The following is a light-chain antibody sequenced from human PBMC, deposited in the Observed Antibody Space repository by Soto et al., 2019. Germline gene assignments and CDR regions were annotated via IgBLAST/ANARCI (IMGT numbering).Light chain of an antibody. CDR2: GAS. Sequence: EIVLTQSPGTLSSSPGERATLSCRASQSVSSSYLAWDQQKPGQAPRPLIYGASSRAIGIPDRFSGSGSGTDFPLTISGLEPEDFALYYCQQYGSSPWTFGQGTKVEIK. CDR3: QQYGSSPWT. V-gene: IGKV3-20*01. J-gene: IGKJ1*01. CDR1: QSVSSSY.